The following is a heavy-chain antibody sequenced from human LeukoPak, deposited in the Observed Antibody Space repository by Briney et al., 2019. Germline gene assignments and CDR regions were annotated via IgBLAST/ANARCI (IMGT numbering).Heavy chain of an antibody. J-gene: IGHJ4*02. D-gene: IGHD5-12*01. V-gene: IGHV4-39*01. CDR2: IYYSGST. Sequence: PSETLSLTCTVSGGSISSSSYYWGWIRQPPGKGLEWIGSIYYSGSTNYNPSLKSRVTISVDTSKNQFSLKLSSVTAADTALYNCARQNSGYDDYFDYWGQGTLVTVSS. CDR1: GGSISSSSYY. CDR3: ARQNSGYDDYFDY.